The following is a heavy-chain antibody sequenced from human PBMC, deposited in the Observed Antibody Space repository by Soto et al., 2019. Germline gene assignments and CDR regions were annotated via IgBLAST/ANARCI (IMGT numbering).Heavy chain of an antibody. CDR1: GGSISSYY. CDR3: ARDDYGDYRFDY. V-gene: IGHV4-59*01. D-gene: IGHD4-17*01. J-gene: IGHJ4*02. CDR2: IYYSGST. Sequence: LSLTCTVSGGSISSYYWSWIRQPPGKGLEWIGYIYYSGSTNYNPSLKSRVTISVDTSKNQFSLKLSSVTAADTAVYYCARDDYGDYRFDYWGQRTLVTISS.